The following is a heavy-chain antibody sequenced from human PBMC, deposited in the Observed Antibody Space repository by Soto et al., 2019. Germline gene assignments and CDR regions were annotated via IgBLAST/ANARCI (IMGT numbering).Heavy chain of an antibody. J-gene: IGHJ4*02. Sequence: DVQVLQSGGCLVEPGGSLRVSCAASGFSVSSYSMTWVRQAPGKGLEYVSGISVGGDRTFYADSVKGRFTVSRDNSKNILYLQMDSLRVDDTAMYYCSRWDGYGDYWVQGTLVTVSA. CDR2: ISVGGDRT. CDR1: GFSVSSYS. D-gene: IGHD3-16*01. V-gene: IGHV3-23*01. CDR3: SRWDGYGDY.